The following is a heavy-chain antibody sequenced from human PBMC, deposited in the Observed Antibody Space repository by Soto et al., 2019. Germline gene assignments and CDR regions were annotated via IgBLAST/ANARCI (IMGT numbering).Heavy chain of an antibody. CDR3: ARVTYYYDSSGYYLLDY. V-gene: IGHV4-4*07. J-gene: IGHJ4*02. CDR1: GASLSGYY. D-gene: IGHD3-22*01. CDR2: IYATGST. Sequence: SETLSLTCNVSGASLSGYYWSWIRQPPGKGLEWIGRIYATGSTDYNPSLKSRITMSVDMSKKQFSLTLRSVTAADTAVYYCARVTYYYDSSGYYLLDYWGQGTLVTVSS.